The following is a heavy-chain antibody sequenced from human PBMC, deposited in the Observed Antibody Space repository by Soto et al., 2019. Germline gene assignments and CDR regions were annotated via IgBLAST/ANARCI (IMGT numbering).Heavy chain of an antibody. J-gene: IGHJ4*02. Sequence: PGGSLRLSCAASGFTFSSYWMSWVRQAPGKGLEWVANIKQDGSEKYYVDSVKGRFTISRDNAKNSLYLQMNSLRAEDTAVYYCARGPPYYYDSSGYYLYHFDYWGQGT. D-gene: IGHD3-22*01. CDR2: IKQDGSEK. CDR3: ARGPPYYYDSSGYYLYHFDY. CDR1: GFTFSSYW. V-gene: IGHV3-7*01.